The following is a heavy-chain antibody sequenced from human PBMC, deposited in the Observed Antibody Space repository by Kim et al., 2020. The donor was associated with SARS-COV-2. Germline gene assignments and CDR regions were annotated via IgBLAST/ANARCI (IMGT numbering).Heavy chain of an antibody. CDR2: IKSKTDGGTT. CDR1: GFTFSNAW. CDR3: TTETPHVLRYFDWFPPQAAFDI. D-gene: IGHD3-9*01. Sequence: GGSLRLSCAASGFTFSNAWMSWVRQAPGKGLEWVGRIKSKTDGGTTDYAAPVKGRFTISRDDSKNTLYLQMNSLKTEDTAVYYCTTETPHVLRYFDWFPPQAAFDIWGQGTMVTVSS. J-gene: IGHJ3*02. V-gene: IGHV3-15*01.